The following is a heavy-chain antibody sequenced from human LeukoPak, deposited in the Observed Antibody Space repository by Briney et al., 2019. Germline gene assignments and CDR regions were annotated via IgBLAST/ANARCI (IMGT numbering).Heavy chain of an antibody. CDR3: AKSNGSGLVDI. V-gene: IGHV1-69*06. CDR2: IIPIFGTA. Sequence: GASVKVSCKASGGTFSSYAISWVRQAPGQGLEWMGGIIPIFGTANYAQKFQGRGTITADKSTSTAYMELRSLGSGDTAVYYCAKSNGSGLVDIWGQGTMVTVSS. D-gene: IGHD3-10*01. J-gene: IGHJ3*02. CDR1: GGTFSSYA.